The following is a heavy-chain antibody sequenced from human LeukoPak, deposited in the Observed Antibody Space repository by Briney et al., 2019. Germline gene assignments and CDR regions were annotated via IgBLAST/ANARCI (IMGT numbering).Heavy chain of an antibody. CDR3: VRRGDASSGWGDHDF. J-gene: IGHJ4*02. CDR2: IGGSGDKT. Sequence: PGGSLRLSCAASGLTFNRNVISWVRQAPGKGLEWVLTIGGSGDKTFYADSVKGRFTISRDNSKNMVHLQMNSLTGEDTALYYCVRRGDASSGWGDHDFWGQGALVTVSS. V-gene: IGHV3-23*01. CDR1: GLTFNRNV. D-gene: IGHD6-19*01.